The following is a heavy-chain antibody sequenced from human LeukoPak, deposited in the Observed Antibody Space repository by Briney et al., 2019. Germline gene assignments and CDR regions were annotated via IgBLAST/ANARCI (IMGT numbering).Heavy chain of an antibody. CDR3: ARAPDYLTNWFDP. V-gene: IGHV4-39*07. Sequence: SETLSLTCTVSSGSISSSSYYWGWIRQPPGKGLEWIGSIYYSGSTYYNPSLKSRVTMSVDTSKNQFSLKVNSVTAADTAVYYCARAPDYLTNWFDPWGQGTLVTVSS. CDR2: IYYSGST. J-gene: IGHJ5*02. D-gene: IGHD4-11*01. CDR1: SGSISSSSYY.